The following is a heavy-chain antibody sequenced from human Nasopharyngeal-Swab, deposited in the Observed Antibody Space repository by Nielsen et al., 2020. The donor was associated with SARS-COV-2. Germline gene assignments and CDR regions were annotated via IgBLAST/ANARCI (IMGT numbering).Heavy chain of an antibody. V-gene: IGHV7-4-1*02. D-gene: IGHD6-6*01. CDR3: ARLRYSRSSWGDDYYYYYMVV. CDR2: NNTNTGNP. Sequence: ASVKVSCKASGYTFTSYAMNWVRQAPGQGLEWRGWNNTNTGNPTYAQGFTGRFVFSLDTSVSTAYLQIMSIKPEDTAVYYCARLRYSRSSWGDDYYYYYMVVWGKGTMVTVSS. CDR1: GYTFTSYA. J-gene: IGHJ6*03.